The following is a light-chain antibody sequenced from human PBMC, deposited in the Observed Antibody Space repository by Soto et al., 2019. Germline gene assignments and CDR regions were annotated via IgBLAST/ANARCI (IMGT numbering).Light chain of an antibody. V-gene: IGKV3-15*01. CDR1: QRVSSN. CDR3: QQYYNWPRT. J-gene: IGKJ1*01. Sequence: EIVMTQSPATLSASPGERATLSCRASQRVSSNLAWYQQKPGQAPRLLISGASTRATGIPARFSGGGSGTEFTLTISSLQSEDFAVYYCQQYYNWPRTFGQGTKVEIK. CDR2: GAS.